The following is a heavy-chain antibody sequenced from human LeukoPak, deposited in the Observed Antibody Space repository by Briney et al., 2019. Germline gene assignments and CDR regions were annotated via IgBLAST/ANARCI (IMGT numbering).Heavy chain of an antibody. V-gene: IGHV4-59*01. Sequence: PSETLSLTCTVSGGSISSYYWSWIRQPPGKGLEWIGYIYYSGSTNYSPSLKSRVTVSVDTSKNQFSLKLSSVTAADTAVYYCARGDARGYSYGHFHFDHWGHGTLVTVSS. D-gene: IGHD5-18*01. CDR1: GGSISSYY. CDR2: IYYSGST. J-gene: IGHJ4*01. CDR3: ARGDARGYSYGHFHFDH.